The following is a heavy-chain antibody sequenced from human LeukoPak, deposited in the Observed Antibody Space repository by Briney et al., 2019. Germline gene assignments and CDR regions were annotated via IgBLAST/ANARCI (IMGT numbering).Heavy chain of an antibody. Sequence: GGSLRLSCAASGFTFSSYGMHWVRQAPGKGLEWVAVISYDGSNKYYADSVKGRFTISRDNSKNTLYLQMNSLRAEDTAVYYCAKPGHGGSYYYDYWGQGTLVTVSS. D-gene: IGHD1-26*01. CDR3: AKPGHGGSYYYDY. J-gene: IGHJ4*02. V-gene: IGHV3-30*18. CDR2: ISYDGSNK. CDR1: GFTFSSYG.